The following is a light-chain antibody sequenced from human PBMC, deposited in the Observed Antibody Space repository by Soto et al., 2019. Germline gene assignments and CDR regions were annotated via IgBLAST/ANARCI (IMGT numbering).Light chain of an antibody. J-gene: IGKJ2*01. CDR1: QSVSSY. CDR2: DAS. CDR3: HQRNKTPPYT. Sequence: EIVLTQSPATLSLSPGERATLSCRASQSVSSYLAWYQHKPGQAPRLLIYDASNRATGVPVRFSGSGSGTDFTLTISRLAPDVSVVYYWHQRNKTPPYTFGQGTKLEIK. V-gene: IGKV3-11*01.